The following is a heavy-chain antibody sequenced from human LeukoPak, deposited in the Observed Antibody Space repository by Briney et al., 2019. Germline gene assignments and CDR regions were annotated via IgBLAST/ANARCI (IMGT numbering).Heavy chain of an antibody. J-gene: IGHJ6*03. CDR2: IIPISGTA. CDR3: ARVPSQDYYYYYMDV. Sequence: SVKVSCKASGGTFSSYAISWVRQAPGQGLEWMGRIIPISGTANYAQKFQGRVTITTDESTSTAYTELSSLRSEDTAVYYCARVPSQDYYYYYMDVWGKGTTVTVSS. V-gene: IGHV1-69*05. D-gene: IGHD2-15*01. CDR1: GGTFSSYA.